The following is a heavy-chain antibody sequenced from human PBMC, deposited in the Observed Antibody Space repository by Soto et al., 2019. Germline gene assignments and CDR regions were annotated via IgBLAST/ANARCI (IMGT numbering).Heavy chain of an antibody. J-gene: IGHJ4*02. CDR2: IYSGGST. V-gene: IGHV3-53*01. CDR1: GSPSSSYA. CDR3: ASSTRVPPLYYFDY. D-gene: IGHD1-1*01. Sequence: GGSLRPSCAASGSPSSSYAMSWVRQVPGKGLEWVSVIYSGGSTYYADSVKGRFTISRDNSKNTLYLQMNSLRAEDTAVYYCASSTRVPPLYYFDYWGQGTLVTVSS.